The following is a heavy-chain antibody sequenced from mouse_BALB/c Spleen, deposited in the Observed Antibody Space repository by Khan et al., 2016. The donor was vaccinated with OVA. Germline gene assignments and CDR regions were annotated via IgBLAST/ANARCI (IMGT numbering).Heavy chain of an antibody. Sequence: QVQLQQSGAELARPGASVKLSCKASGYTFTSYWMQWVKQRPGQGLEWIGAIYPGDGDTRYTQKFKGKATLTADKSSSTAYMQLSSLASEDAAVYYCASAIPYYYAMDYWGQGTSVTVSS. CDR2: IYPGDGDT. V-gene: IGHV1-87*01. J-gene: IGHJ4*01. CDR3: ASAIPYYYAMDY. CDR1: GYTFTSYW.